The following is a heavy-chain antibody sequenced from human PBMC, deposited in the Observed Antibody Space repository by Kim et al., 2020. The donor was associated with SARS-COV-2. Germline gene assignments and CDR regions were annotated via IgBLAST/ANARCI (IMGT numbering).Heavy chain of an antibody. D-gene: IGHD3-22*01. V-gene: IGHV4-39*01. J-gene: IGHJ4*02. CDR3: ARHRDYYDSSGYLDY. Sequence: PCLKGRVTISVDTSKNQFSLKLSSVTAADTAVYYCARHRDYYDSSGYLDYWGQGTLVTVSS.